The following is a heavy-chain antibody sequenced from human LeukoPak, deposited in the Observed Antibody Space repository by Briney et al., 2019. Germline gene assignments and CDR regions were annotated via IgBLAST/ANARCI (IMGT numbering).Heavy chain of an antibody. V-gene: IGHV3-7*01. Sequence: GGSLRLSCAASGFTFSSLWMSWVRQAPGRGPEWVANINQDGGTTYYVASVKGRFTISRDNAKNSLSLQMSSLRAEDTAVYYCTKDRQGPNQYHMDVWGKGTTVAVSS. CDR2: INQDGGTT. CDR1: GFTFSSLW. CDR3: TKDRQGPNQYHMDV. J-gene: IGHJ6*03.